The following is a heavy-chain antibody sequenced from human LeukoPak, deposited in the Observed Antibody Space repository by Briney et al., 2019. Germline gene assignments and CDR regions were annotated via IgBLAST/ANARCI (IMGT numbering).Heavy chain of an antibody. J-gene: IGHJ3*02. D-gene: IGHD6-6*01. CDR3: ARDSSSPRAFDI. CDR2: ISWNSGSI. Sequence: GGSLRLSCAASGFTFDDYAMHWVRQAPGKGLEWVSGISWNSGSIGYADSVKGRFTISRDNAKNSLYLQMNSLRAEDTAVYYCARDSSSPRAFDIWGQGTMVTVSS. V-gene: IGHV3-9*01. CDR1: GFTFDDYA.